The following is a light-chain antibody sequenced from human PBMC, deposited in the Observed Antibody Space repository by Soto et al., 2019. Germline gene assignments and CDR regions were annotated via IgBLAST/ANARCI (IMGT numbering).Light chain of an antibody. J-gene: IGKJ5*01. CDR1: QSVITY. V-gene: IGKV3-11*01. CDR3: QQRRSWPPTIT. CDR2: GAS. Sequence: EIVLTQSPATLSLSPGEIATLSFSASQSVITYLAWYQQKPGQAPRLLIYGASNRATGIPDRFSGSGSGTDFTLTISSLEPEDFAVYYCQQRRSWPPTITFGQGTRLEIK.